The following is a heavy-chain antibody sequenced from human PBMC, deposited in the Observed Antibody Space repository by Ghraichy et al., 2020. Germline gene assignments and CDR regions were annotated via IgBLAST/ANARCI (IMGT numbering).Heavy chain of an antibody. CDR1: GFTFSGSA. CDR3: TTSTVPIEGYYYYGMDV. CDR2: IRSKANSYAT. D-gene: IGHD4-17*01. Sequence: GGSLRLSCAASGFTFSGSAMHWVRQASGKGLEWVGRIRSKANSYATAYSASVKGRLTISRDDSKNTAYLQMNSLKTEDTAVYYCTTSTVPIEGYYYYGMDVWSQGTTVTVTS. J-gene: IGHJ6*02. V-gene: IGHV3-73*01.